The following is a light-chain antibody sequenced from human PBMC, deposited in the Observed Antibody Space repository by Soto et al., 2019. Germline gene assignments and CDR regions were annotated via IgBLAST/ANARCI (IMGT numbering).Light chain of an antibody. CDR3: LQYGSSPYT. CDR1: QSVNNNY. J-gene: IGKJ2*01. Sequence: EIALTQSPGTLSLSPGERATLSCRASQSVNNNYLAWHQQKPGQAPRLLIRGASSRATGIPDRFSGSGSGTDFTLTISRLEPEDFAVYYCLQYGSSPYTFGQGTKLEIK. V-gene: IGKV3-20*01. CDR2: GAS.